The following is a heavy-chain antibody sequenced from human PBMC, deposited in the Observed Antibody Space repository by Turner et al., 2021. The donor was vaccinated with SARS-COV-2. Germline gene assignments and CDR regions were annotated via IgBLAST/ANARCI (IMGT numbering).Heavy chain of an antibody. CDR2: ISYDGGNK. CDR1: GFTFSSYG. Sequence: QVQLVESGGGVVQPWRSLRLSCAYSGFTFSSYGMHWVRQAPGKGLEWVAVISYDGGNKYYADAVKGRITISRDNSKNTLYLQMISLRAEDTAVYYCAKQGGPYCSGGSCYLHYFDYWGQGTLVTVSS. CDR3: AKQGGPYCSGGSCYLHYFDY. V-gene: IGHV3-30*18. J-gene: IGHJ4*02. D-gene: IGHD2-15*01.